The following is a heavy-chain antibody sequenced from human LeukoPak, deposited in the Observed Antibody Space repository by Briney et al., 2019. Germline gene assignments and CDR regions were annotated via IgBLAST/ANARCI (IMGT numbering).Heavy chain of an antibody. CDR3: ARDFGSGWDGTGFDY. V-gene: IGHV1-69*04. D-gene: IGHD6-19*01. CDR2: IIPILGIA. J-gene: IGHJ4*02. CDR1: GGTFSSYA. Sequence: ASVKVSCKASGGTFSSYAISWVRQAPGQGLEWMGRIIPILGIANYAQKFQGRVTITADKSTSTAYMELSSLRSEDTAVYYCARDFGSGWDGTGFDYWGQGTLVTVSS.